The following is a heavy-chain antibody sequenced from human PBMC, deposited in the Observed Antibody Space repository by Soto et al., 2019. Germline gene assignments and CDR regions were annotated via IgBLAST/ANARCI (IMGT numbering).Heavy chain of an antibody. V-gene: IGHV1-46*01. CDR1: GYTFTSYY. Sequence: ASVKVSCKASGYTFTSYYMHWVRQAPGQGLEWMGIINPSGGSTSYAQKFQGRVTMTKDTSTSTVYMELSSLRSENTAVYYCAREGTFGGVIVLNFDYWGQGTTVTVSS. CDR2: INPSGGST. CDR3: AREGTFGGVIVLNFDY. D-gene: IGHD3-16*02. J-gene: IGHJ4*01.